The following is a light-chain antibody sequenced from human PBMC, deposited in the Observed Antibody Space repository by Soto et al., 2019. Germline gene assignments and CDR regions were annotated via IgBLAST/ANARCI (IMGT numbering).Light chain of an antibody. CDR3: QQYSKWPIT. Sequence: EIVTTQSPAALSVSPGEDATLSCRASQSVSSLLAWYQQRPGQAPRLLIYRASTRAAGLPDRFSGSGSGTDFTLTITSLQSEDFAVYCSQQYSKWPITFCQGTRLEIK. J-gene: IGKJ5*01. CDR2: RAS. CDR1: QSVSSL. V-gene: IGKV3-15*01.